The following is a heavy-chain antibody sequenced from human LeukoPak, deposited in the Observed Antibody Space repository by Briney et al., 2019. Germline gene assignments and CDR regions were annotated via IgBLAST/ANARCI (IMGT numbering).Heavy chain of an antibody. J-gene: IGHJ4*02. CDR3: ARDLGLEYYDILTGCFDY. V-gene: IGHV3-48*02. CDR1: GFTFSSYS. CDR2: TSSSSSTI. Sequence: GGSLRLSCAASGFTFSSYSMNWVRQAPGKGLEWVSYTSSSSSTIYYADSVKGRFTISRDNAKNSLYLQMNSLRDEDTAVYYCARDLGLEYYDILTGCFDYWGQGTLVTVSS. D-gene: IGHD3-9*01.